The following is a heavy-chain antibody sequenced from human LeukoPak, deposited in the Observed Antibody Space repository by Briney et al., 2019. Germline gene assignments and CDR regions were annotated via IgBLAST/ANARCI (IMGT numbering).Heavy chain of an antibody. D-gene: IGHD3-16*01. V-gene: IGHV1-46*01. CDR2: INPSGGST. J-gene: IGHJ2*01. Sequence: GASVKVSCKASGYTFTSYDINWVRQAPGQGLEWMGIINPSGGSTSYAQKFQGRVTMTRDTSTSTVYMELSSLRSEDTAVYYCARGDYEWYFDLWGRGTLVTVSS. CDR1: GYTFTSYD. CDR3: ARGDYEWYFDL.